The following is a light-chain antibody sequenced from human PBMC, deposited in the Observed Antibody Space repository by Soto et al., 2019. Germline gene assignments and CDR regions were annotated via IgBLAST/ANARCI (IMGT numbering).Light chain of an antibody. J-gene: IGKJ4*01. CDR3: QQVSGYPLS. CDR1: QTISNY. V-gene: IGKV1-9*01. CDR2: SAS. Sequence: DIRMTQSPASLSASVGDRVTITCRASQTISNYLNWYQQKPGAAPKLLIYSASTLQSGVPSRFSGSASGTEFTLTISSLQPEDFATYYCQQVSGYPLSFGGGTKVDIK.